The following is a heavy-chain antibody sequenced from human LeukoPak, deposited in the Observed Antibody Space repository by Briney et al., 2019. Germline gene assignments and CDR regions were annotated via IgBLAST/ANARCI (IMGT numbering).Heavy chain of an antibody. CDR3: ARDPYSGRYGDYYYYYMDV. CDR2: ITSSSSYI. Sequence: GGSLRLSWAASGFTFSSYNMNWVRQAPGKGLEWVSSITSSSSYIYYADSVKGRFTISRDNAKNSLYLQINSLRAEDTDVYYCARDPYSGRYGDYYYYYMDVWGKGPTVTISS. V-gene: IGHV3-21*01. CDR1: GFTFSSYN. J-gene: IGHJ6*03. D-gene: IGHD1-26*01.